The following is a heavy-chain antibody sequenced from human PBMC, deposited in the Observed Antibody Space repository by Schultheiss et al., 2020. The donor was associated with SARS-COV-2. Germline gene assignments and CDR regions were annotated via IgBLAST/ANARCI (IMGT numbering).Heavy chain of an antibody. V-gene: IGHV3-30*12. D-gene: IGHD5-24*01. CDR2: ITYDGSYE. CDR3: VKEGEEMGTS. J-gene: IGHJ4*02. Sequence: GGSLRLSCEASGFAFSRFGMHWARQTPGKGLEWLALITYDGSYEYYADSVKGRFTISRDNSKNTLYLQMNSLRVDDTAVYYCVKEGEEMGTSWGQGTLVTVSS. CDR1: GFAFSRFG.